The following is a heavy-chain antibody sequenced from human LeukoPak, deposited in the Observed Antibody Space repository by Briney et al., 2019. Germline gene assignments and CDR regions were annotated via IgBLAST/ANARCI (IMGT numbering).Heavy chain of an antibody. Sequence: SETLSLTCAVYGGSFSGYYWSWIRQPPGKGLEWMGEMNHSGSTNYNPSLKSRVTISVDTSKNQFSLKLNFVTAADTAMYYCARMFRSSWYINWFDPWGQGTLVTVSS. V-gene: IGHV4-34*01. D-gene: IGHD6-13*01. J-gene: IGHJ5*02. CDR2: MNHSGST. CDR1: GGSFSGYY. CDR3: ARMFRSSWYINWFDP.